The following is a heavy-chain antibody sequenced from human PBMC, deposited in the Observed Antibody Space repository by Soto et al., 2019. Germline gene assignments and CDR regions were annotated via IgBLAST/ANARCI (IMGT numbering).Heavy chain of an antibody. CDR3: ATSSGTYPPSRYYYGLDV. J-gene: IGHJ6*01. D-gene: IGHD1-26*01. Sequence: ASVKVSCKASGYTFTSYGFRWVRQAPGQGLGRMGWISAYNGDTNYPQKFQARVTMTTDTSTSTAYLELRSLRSDNAAVYYCATSSGTYPPSRYYYGLDVWG. CDR2: ISAYNGDT. V-gene: IGHV1-18*01. CDR1: GYTFTSYG.